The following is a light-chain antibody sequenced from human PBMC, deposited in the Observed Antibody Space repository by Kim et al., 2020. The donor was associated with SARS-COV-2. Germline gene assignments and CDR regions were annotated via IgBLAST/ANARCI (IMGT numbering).Light chain of an antibody. CDR3: HQYGNTPRT. CDR2: DAS. J-gene: IGKJ2*01. CDR1: QSVKNNY. V-gene: IGKV3-20*01. Sequence: LSPGERAPLSCRASQSVKNNYLAWYHQKPGQAPRLLIYDASSRATGIPDKFSGSGSGTDFTLTISRLEPEDFAVYYCHQYGNTPRTFGQGTKLEI.